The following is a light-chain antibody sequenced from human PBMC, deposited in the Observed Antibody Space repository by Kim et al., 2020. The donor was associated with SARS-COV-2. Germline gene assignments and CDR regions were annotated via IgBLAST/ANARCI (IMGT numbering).Light chain of an antibody. CDR3: ATWDDSLTGFV. Sequence: GQGVTISVSGSSSNIGINVVNWYQQLPGTAPKLLIYDSNQRPSGVPDRFSGSKSGTSASLAISGLQSEDEADYFCATWDDSLTGFVLGTGTKVTVL. CDR1: SSNIGINV. V-gene: IGLV1-44*01. CDR2: DSN. J-gene: IGLJ1*01.